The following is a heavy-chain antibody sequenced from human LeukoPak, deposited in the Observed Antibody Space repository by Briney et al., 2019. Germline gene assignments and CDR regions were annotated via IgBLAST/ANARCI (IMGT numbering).Heavy chain of an antibody. J-gene: IGHJ3*01. V-gene: IGHV4-61*05. CDR1: GGSISSSSYY. D-gene: IGHD1-7*01. CDR3: ARANWKYARDAFDV. Sequence: PSETLSLTCTVSGGSISSSSYYCSWIRQPPGKGLEWIGDIYHSGSTNYNPSLKSRVTISVDTSKNQFSLKLSSVTAADTAVYFCARANWKYARDAFDVWGQGTMVTVSS. CDR2: IYHSGST.